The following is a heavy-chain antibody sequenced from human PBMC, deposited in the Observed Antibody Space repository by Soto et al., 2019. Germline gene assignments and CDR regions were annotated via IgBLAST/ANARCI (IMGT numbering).Heavy chain of an antibody. D-gene: IGHD3-16*02. Sequence: AASVKVSCKASGYTFTSYDINWVRQATGQGLEWMGWMNPNSGNTGYAQKFQGRVTMTRNTSISTAYMELSSLRSEDTAVYYCARLGSDDYIWGSYRLTVGYYYYMDVWGKGTTVTVSS. V-gene: IGHV1-8*01. CDR2: MNPNSGNT. CDR3: ARLGSDDYIWGSYRLTVGYYYYMDV. J-gene: IGHJ6*03. CDR1: GYTFTSYD.